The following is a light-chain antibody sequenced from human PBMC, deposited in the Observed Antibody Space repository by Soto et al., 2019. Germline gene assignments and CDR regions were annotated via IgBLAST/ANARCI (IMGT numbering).Light chain of an antibody. V-gene: IGLV2-14*01. Sequence: QSALTQPASVSGSPGQSITISCTGTSSDVGGYNYVSWYQQHPGKAPKIMIYEVSNRPSGVSNRFSGSKSGNTASLTISGLQGEDEADYYCCSYTSSRTLVFGGGTKLTVL. CDR1: SSDVGGYNY. CDR3: CSYTSSRTLV. J-gene: IGLJ3*02. CDR2: EVS.